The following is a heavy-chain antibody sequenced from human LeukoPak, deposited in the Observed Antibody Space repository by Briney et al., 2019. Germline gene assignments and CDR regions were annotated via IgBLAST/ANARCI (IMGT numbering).Heavy chain of an antibody. CDR2: VPFDGIKK. D-gene: IGHD6-19*01. CDR3: AKDRPHSSGWGTPADF. Sequence: GGSLRLSCAASGFTFSTSGMHWVRQAPVKGLEWVAYVPFDGIKKFYADSVRGRFTISRDNSKNTLYLQLNSLRPDETAVYYCAKDRPHSSGWGTPADFWGQGTLVTVSS. V-gene: IGHV3-30*02. J-gene: IGHJ4*02. CDR1: GFTFSTSG.